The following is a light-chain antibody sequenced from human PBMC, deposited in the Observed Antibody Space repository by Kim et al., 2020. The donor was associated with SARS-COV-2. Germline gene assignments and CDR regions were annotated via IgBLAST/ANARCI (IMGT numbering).Light chain of an antibody. CDR1: QSGSGTY. Sequence: PGERATLSCRASQSGSGTYLAWYQQKPGQAPRLRIYGASSRATGIPDRFSGSGSGTDFTLTINRLEPEDFAVYYCQQYDSSSRWTFGQGTKVEIK. CDR3: QQYDSSSRWT. V-gene: IGKV3-20*01. CDR2: GAS. J-gene: IGKJ1*01.